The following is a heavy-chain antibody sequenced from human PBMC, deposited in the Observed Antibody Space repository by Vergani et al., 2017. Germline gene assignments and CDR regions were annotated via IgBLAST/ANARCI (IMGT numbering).Heavy chain of an antibody. CDR1: GFSLTTGGEG. D-gene: IGHD2-2*01. CDR2: VYWNDDE. V-gene: IGHV2-5*01. Sequence: QITLRESGPTLVKPTQTLTLTCTFSGFSLTTGGEGVGWIRQPPGRALEWLAFVYWNDDERYSPSLKSRVTITKDTSKNEVVLTMTNMDPVDTATYYCALGVPAAAIFDYWGQGTLVTVSS. J-gene: IGHJ4*02. CDR3: ALGVPAAAIFDY.